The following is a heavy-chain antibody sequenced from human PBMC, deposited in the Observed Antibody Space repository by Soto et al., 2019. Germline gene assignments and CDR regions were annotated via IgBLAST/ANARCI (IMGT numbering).Heavy chain of an antibody. D-gene: IGHD3-22*01. CDR2: ISSTATYT. CDR1: GFSFSDYY. V-gene: IGHV3-11*06. CDR3: ARARLVVEGRFDY. J-gene: IGHJ4*02. Sequence: GGSLRLSCAASGFSFSDYYMNWSRQAPGKGLEWLSYISSTATYTNYADSVRGRFTISRDSAKNSLYLDMNGLRAEDTAVYYCARARLVVEGRFDYWGQGTLVTVSS.